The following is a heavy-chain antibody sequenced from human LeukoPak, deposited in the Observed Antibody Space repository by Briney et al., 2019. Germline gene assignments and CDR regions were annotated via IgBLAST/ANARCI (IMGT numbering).Heavy chain of an antibody. V-gene: IGHV5-10-1*04. CDR3: ARRDSSSWFDFDY. CDR2: IDPSDSYT. CDR1: GYSFTSYW. J-gene: IGHJ4*02. D-gene: IGHD6-13*01. Sequence: GESLRISCKGSGYSFTSYWISWVRQMPGKGLEWMGRIDPSDSYTNYSPSFQGQVTISADKSISTAYLQWSSLKASDTAMYYCARRDSSSWFDFDYWGQGTLVTVSS.